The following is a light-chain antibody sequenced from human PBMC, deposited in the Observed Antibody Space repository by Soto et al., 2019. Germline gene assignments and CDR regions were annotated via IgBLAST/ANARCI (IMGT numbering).Light chain of an antibody. J-gene: IGKJ2*01. CDR2: EAS. CDR3: QQYNDSFRYT. CDR1: QSISSW. V-gene: IGKV1-5*03. Sequence: DIPMTQSPSTLSASVGDRVTITCRASQSISSWLAWYQQKPGTAPKLLIYEASTLVTGVPSRFSGSRSGTEFTLTVSSLQPDDFASYYCQQYNDSFRYTFGQGTKLEIK.